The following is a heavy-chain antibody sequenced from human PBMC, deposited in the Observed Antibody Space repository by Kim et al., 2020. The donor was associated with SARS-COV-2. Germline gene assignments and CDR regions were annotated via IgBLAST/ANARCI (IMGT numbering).Heavy chain of an antibody. Sequence: GESLKISCKGSGYSFTSYWIGWVRRMPGKGLEWMGIIYPGDSDTRYSPSFQGQVTISADKSISTAYLQWSSLKASDTAMYYCAMANLRDGWNDYNWFDPWGQGTLVTVSS. V-gene: IGHV5-51*01. CDR3: AMANLRDGWNDYNWFDP. CDR1: GYSFTSYW. J-gene: IGHJ5*02. D-gene: IGHD1-1*01. CDR2: IYPGDSDT.